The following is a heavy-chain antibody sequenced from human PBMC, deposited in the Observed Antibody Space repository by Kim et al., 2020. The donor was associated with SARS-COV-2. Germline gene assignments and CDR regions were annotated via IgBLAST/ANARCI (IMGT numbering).Heavy chain of an antibody. CDR3: AKGLQAHAYWVAIDV. CDR2: ITAHNVVM. Sequence: GGSLRLSCEGSGFDFDTFAITWVRQAPGKGLEWVSRITAHNVVMYYANSVKGRFTASRDNSKAYLRMEGLRGEDTAIYYCAKGLQAHAYWVAIDVWGQGT. CDR1: GFDFDTFA. V-gene: IGHV3-23*01. D-gene: IGHD3-16*01. J-gene: IGHJ6*02.